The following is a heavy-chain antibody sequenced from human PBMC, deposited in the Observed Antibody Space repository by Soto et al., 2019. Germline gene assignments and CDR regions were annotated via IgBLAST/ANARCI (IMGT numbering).Heavy chain of an antibody. V-gene: IGHV3-7*01. CDR3: ARDPSLYDFWSGYYYYGMDV. D-gene: IGHD3-3*01. Sequence: GGSLRLSCAASGFTFSSYWMSWVRQAPGQGLEWVANIKQDGSEKYYVDSVKGRFTISRDNAKNSLYLQMNSLRAEDTAVYYCARDPSLYDFWSGYYYYGMDVWGQGTTVTVSS. CDR2: IKQDGSEK. J-gene: IGHJ6*02. CDR1: GFTFSSYW.